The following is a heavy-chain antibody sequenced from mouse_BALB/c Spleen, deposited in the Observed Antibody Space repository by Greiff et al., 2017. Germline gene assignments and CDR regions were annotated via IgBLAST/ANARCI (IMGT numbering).Heavy chain of an antibody. CDR2: IRSKSNNYAT. D-gene: IGHD1-1*01. CDR1: GFTFNTYA. CDR3: VRHTIYYYGSSLYWYFDV. V-gene: IGHV10-1*02. J-gene: IGHJ1*01. Sequence: EVKVVESGGGLVQPKGSLKLSCAASGFTFNTYAMNWVRQAPGKGLEWVARIRSKSNNYATYYADSVKDRFTISRDDSQSMLYLQMNNLKTEDTAMYYCVRHTIYYYGSSLYWYFDVWGAGTTVTVSS.